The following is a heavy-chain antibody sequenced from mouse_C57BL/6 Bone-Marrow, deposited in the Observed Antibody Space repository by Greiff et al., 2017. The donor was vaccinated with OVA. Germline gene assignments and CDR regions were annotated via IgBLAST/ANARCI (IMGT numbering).Heavy chain of an antibody. CDR3: ARRKGWLLRFAY. D-gene: IGHD2-3*01. CDR2: INPNNGGT. Sequence: VQLKQSGPELVKPGASVKMSCKASGYTFTDYNMHWVKQSHGKSLEWIGYINPNNGGTSYNQKFKGKATLTVNKSSSTAYMELRSRTSEDSAVYYCARRKGWLLRFAYWGQGTLVTVSA. CDR1: GYTFTDYN. J-gene: IGHJ3*01. V-gene: IGHV1-22*01.